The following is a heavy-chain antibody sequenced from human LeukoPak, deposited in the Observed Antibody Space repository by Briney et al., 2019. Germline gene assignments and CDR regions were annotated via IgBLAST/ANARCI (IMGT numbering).Heavy chain of an antibody. Sequence: LPGRSLRLSCAASGFTFSSYGMHWVRQAPGKGLEWVAVIWYDGSNKYYADSVKGRFTISRDNSKNTLYLQMNSLRAEDTAVYYCARSGYSSSRPHFDYWGQGTLVTVSS. V-gene: IGHV3-33*01. CDR1: GFTFSSYG. CDR3: ARSGYSSSRPHFDY. CDR2: IWYDGSNK. D-gene: IGHD6-13*01. J-gene: IGHJ4*02.